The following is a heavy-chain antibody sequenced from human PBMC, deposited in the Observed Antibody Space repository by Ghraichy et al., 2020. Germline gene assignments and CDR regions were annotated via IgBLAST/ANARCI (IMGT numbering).Heavy chain of an antibody. V-gene: IGHV3-23*01. CDR2: ISGSGGST. D-gene: IGHD6-19*01. Sequence: GESLNISCAASGFTFSSYAMSWVRQAPGKGLEWVSAISGSGGSTYYADSVKGRFTISRDNSKNTLYLQMNSLRAEDTAVYYCAKDTIAVAGTFGYWGQGTLVTVSS. CDR3: AKDTIAVAGTFGY. CDR1: GFTFSSYA. J-gene: IGHJ4*02.